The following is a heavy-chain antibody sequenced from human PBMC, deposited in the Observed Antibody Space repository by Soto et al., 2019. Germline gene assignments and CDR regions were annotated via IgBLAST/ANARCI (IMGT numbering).Heavy chain of an antibody. CDR2: IGTAGDT. CDR3: ARAERAYCSGGSCHADAFDI. D-gene: IGHD2-15*01. Sequence: PGGSLRLSCAASGFTFSSYDMHWVRQATGKGLEWVSAIGTAGDTYYPGSVKGRFTISRENAKNSLYLQMNSLRAGDTAVYYCARAERAYCSGGSCHADAFDIWGQGTMVTVSS. J-gene: IGHJ3*02. V-gene: IGHV3-13*01. CDR1: GFTFSSYD.